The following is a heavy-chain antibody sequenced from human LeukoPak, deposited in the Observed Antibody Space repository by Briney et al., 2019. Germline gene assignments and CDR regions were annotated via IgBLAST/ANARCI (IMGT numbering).Heavy chain of an antibody. D-gene: IGHD4-11*01. V-gene: IGHV4-4*07. J-gene: IGHJ5*02. CDR2: IYTSGST. CDR3: ARGVTTGFDWFDP. CDR1: GGSISNY. Sequence: PSETLSLTCTVSGGSISNYWSWIRQPAGKGLAWIGRIYTSGSTNYNPSLKSRVTMSVDTSKNQFSLKLSSVTAADTAVYYCARGVTTGFDWFDPWGQGTLVTVSS.